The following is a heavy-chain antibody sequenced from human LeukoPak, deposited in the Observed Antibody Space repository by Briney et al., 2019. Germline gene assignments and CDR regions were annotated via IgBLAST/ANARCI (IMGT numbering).Heavy chain of an antibody. Sequence: ASVKVSCKASGYTFTGYYLHWVRQAPGQGLEWMGWINPNSGGTNYAQKFQGWVTMTRDTSINTAYTELSRLRSDDTAVYYCAKVAPTYGSGQGFDPWGQGTLVTVSS. CDR1: GYTFTGYY. CDR2: INPNSGGT. J-gene: IGHJ5*02. D-gene: IGHD3-10*01. CDR3: AKVAPTYGSGQGFDP. V-gene: IGHV1-2*04.